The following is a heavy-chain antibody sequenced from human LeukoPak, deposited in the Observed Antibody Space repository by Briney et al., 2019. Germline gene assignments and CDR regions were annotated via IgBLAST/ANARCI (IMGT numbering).Heavy chain of an antibody. CDR3: AKGDEMATISHYFDY. V-gene: IGHV3-21*04. D-gene: IGHD5-24*01. CDR1: GFTFSSYS. Sequence: GGSLRLSCAASGFTFSSYSMNWVRQAPGKGLEWVSSISSSSSYIYYADSVKGRFTISRDNSKNTLYLQMNSLRAEDTAVYYCAKGDEMATISHYFDYWGQGTLVTVSS. J-gene: IGHJ4*02. CDR2: ISSSSSYI.